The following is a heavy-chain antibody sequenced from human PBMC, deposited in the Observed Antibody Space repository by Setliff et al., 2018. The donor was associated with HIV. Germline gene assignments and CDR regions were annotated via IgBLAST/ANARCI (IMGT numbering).Heavy chain of an antibody. CDR1: GGSISSHY. CDR2: MYFSGNS. CDR3: ARPVSKNFYGLDV. J-gene: IGHJ6*02. Sequence: PSETLSLTCTVSGGSISSHYWSWIRQAPGKGLEWIGTMYFSGNSRNSPALKSRVTISIDTSKNELSLNLTSVTAADTAVYYCARPVSKNFYGLDVWGLGTTVTVSS. V-gene: IGHV4-59*11.